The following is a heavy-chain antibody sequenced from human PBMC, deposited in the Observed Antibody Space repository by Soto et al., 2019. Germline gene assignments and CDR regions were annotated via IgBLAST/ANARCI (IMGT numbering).Heavy chain of an antibody. D-gene: IGHD6-13*01. Sequence: SETLSLTCAVYGGSFSGYYWSWIRQPPGKGPEWIGYIYYSGSTNYNPSLKSRVTISVDTSKNQFSLKLSSVTAADTAVYYCARDGYSSSWYDYWGQGTLVTVSS. J-gene: IGHJ4*02. CDR3: ARDGYSSSWYDY. CDR1: GGSFSGYY. V-gene: IGHV4-59*01. CDR2: IYYSGST.